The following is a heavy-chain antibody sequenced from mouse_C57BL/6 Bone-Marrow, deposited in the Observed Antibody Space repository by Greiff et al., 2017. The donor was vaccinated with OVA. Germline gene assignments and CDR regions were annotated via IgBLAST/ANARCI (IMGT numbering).Heavy chain of an antibody. Sequence: EVQLQQSGAELVRPGASVKLSCTASGFNIKDDYMHWVKQRPEQGLEWIGWIDPENGDTEYASKFQGKATIKADTSSNTAYLQLSSLTSEDTAVYYCTSYGNFDYWGQGTTLTVSS. CDR2: IDPENGDT. J-gene: IGHJ2*01. CDR3: TSYGNFDY. V-gene: IGHV14-4*01. D-gene: IGHD2-1*01. CDR1: GFNIKDDY.